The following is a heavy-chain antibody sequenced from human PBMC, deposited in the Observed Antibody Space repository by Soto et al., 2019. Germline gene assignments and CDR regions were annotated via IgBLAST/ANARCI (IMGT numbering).Heavy chain of an antibody. V-gene: IGHV3-23*01. Sequence: EVQLLESGGGLVQPGGSLRLSCAASGFTFSSYAMSWVRQAPGKGLEWVSAISGSGGSTYYADSVKGRFTISRDNSKNTLYLQMNSLRAEDTAVYYCAKGDIVLMVYAPYFDYWGQGTLVTVSS. CDR1: GFTFSSYA. J-gene: IGHJ4*02. D-gene: IGHD2-8*01. CDR2: ISGSGGST. CDR3: AKGDIVLMVYAPYFDY.